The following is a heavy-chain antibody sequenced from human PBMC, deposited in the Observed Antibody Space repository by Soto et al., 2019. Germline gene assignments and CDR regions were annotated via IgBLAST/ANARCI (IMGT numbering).Heavy chain of an antibody. Sequence: QITLKESGPTLVKPTQSLTLTCTFSGFSLSTGAVGVGWIRQSPGKPLYWLAPIYSNGGIRYSPSLKNRLTITKHTSKNQVILTMTNMAPVDTATYSCAHGRSVGSTYFFQSWGQGTLVTVSS. D-gene: IGHD2-2*03. CDR1: GFSLSTGAVG. J-gene: IGHJ4*02. CDR2: IYSNGGI. CDR3: AHGRSVGSTYFFQS. V-gene: IGHV2-5*01.